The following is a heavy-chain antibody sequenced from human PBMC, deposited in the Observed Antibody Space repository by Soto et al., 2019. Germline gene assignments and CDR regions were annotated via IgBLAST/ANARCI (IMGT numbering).Heavy chain of an antibody. J-gene: IGHJ6*02. D-gene: IGHD4-17*01. CDR2: IYPGDSDT. CDR3: PRHPYGDYDAMYV. CDR1: GYTFTNYW. Sequence: GESLKISCKGSGYTFTNYWIGWVRQMPGKGLEWMGIIYPGDSDTRYNPSFQGQVTISADKSISTAYLQWSSLKASDTAMYYCPRHPYGDYDAMYVWGQGTTVTVSS. V-gene: IGHV5-51*01.